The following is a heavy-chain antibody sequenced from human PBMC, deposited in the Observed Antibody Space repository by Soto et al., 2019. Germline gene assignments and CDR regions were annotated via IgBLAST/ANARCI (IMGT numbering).Heavy chain of an antibody. CDR1: DCSFIGSY. J-gene: IGHJ6*02. D-gene: IGHD6-13*01. CDR3: ARAGNTWYSNYYGMDV. Sequence: PSDTLSLTFPAYDCSFIGSYCTWTRRPPGKRLEWIGYIYYSGSNNYSPLLKSRVTISVDPSKNQFSPKLSSVTAADQGVYFFARAGNTWYSNYYGMDVWGPGTTVHVSS. V-gene: IGHV4-59*01. CDR2: IYYSGSN.